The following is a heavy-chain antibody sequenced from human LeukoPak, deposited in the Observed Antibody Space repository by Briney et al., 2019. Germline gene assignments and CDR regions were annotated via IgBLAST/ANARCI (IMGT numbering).Heavy chain of an antibody. Sequence: GGSLRLSCAASGFTFSSYWMSWIRQAPGKGLEWVANIRQDGSEEFYVDSVKGRFTISRDNAKNSLYLQMNSLRAEDTAVYYCARDGDDSSGYYGDYWGQGTLVTVSS. D-gene: IGHD3-22*01. V-gene: IGHV3-7*01. J-gene: IGHJ4*02. CDR3: ARDGDDSSGYYGDY. CDR1: GFTFSSYW. CDR2: IRQDGSEE.